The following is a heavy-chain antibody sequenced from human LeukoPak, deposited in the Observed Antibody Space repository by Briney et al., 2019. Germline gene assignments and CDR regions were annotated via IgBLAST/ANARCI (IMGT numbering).Heavy chain of an antibody. CDR2: INHSGIT. V-gene: IGHV4-34*01. CDR1: GGSFSGYY. J-gene: IGHJ5*02. CDR3: ARKKRITIFGMVITPFDP. D-gene: IGHD3-3*01. Sequence: SETLSLTCAVYGGSFSGYYWSWIRQPPGKGLEWIGEINHSGITYYNPSLKSRVTISVDTSKSQFSLKLGSVTAADTAVYYCARKKRITIFGMVITPFDPWGQGTLVTVSS.